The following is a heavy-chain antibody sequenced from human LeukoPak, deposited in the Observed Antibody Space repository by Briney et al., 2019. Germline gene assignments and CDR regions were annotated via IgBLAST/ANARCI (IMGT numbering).Heavy chain of an antibody. V-gene: IGHV4-61*02. Sequence: PSETLSLTCTVSGGSISSNPYYWSWIRQPAGKGLEWIGRINTSGSTNYNPSLKSRVTISVDTSKNQFSLKLISVTAADTAVYYCAIDRGYYDSTGYVNWLDPWGQGTLVTVSS. J-gene: IGHJ5*02. D-gene: IGHD3-22*01. CDR1: GGSISSNPYY. CDR3: AIDRGYYDSTGYVNWLDP. CDR2: INTSGST.